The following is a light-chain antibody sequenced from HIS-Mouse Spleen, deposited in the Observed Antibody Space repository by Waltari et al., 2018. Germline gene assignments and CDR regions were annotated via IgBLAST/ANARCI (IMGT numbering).Light chain of an antibody. Sequence: QSALTQPASVSGSPGQSITISCPGTSRDVGGYTYVPWYQQHPGKAPKLMIYDVSNRPSGVSNRFSGSKSGNTASLTISGLQAEDEADYYCSSYTSSSFNVVFGGGTKLTVL. CDR3: SSYTSSSFNVV. J-gene: IGLJ2*01. CDR1: SRDVGGYTY. CDR2: DVS. V-gene: IGLV2-14*03.